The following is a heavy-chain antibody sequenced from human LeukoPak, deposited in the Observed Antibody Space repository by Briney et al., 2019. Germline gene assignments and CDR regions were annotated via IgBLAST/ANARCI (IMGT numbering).Heavy chain of an antibody. CDR1: GFTFSSYS. D-gene: IGHD4-17*01. V-gene: IGHV3-30*18. CDR2: MSNSGENT. CDR3: AKGGASVTRYVDY. J-gene: IGHJ4*02. Sequence: GGSLRPSCAASGFTFSSYSMQWVRQTPGKGLEWVGIMSNSGENTFYGEAVKGRFTISRDNSQNTLYLQMNSLRPEDTAVYYCAKGGASVTRYVDYWGQGTLVTVSS.